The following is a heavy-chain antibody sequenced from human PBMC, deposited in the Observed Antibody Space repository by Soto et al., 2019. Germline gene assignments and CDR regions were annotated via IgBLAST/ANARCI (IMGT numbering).Heavy chain of an antibody. J-gene: IGHJ6*02. CDR2: IIPIFGTA. CDR1: GGTFSSYA. D-gene: IGHD3-10*01. V-gene: IGHV1-69*12. CDR3: ARGRYSYGSGSPTRGGMDV. Sequence: QVQLVQSGAEVKKPGSSVKVSCKASGGTFSSYAISWVRQAPGQGLEWMGGIIPIFGTANYAQKFQGRVTNHAAESTSTAYMELSSLRSEDTAVYYCARGRYSYGSGSPTRGGMDVWGQGTTVTVSS.